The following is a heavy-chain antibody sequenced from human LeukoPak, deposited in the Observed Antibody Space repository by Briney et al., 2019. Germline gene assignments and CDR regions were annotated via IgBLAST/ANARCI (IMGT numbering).Heavy chain of an antibody. J-gene: IGHJ4*02. CDR1: GFTFSDHY. V-gene: IGHV3-72*01. D-gene: IGHD4-17*01. Sequence: GGSLRLSCAASGFTFSDHYVDWVRQAPGKGLEWVGRSRNKPNGYTTLYAASVKGRFTISRDDSKNSVYLQMSSLKTEDTAVYYCTRDLLMTTVDYWGQGTLVTVSS. CDR2: SRNKPNGYTT. CDR3: TRDLLMTTVDY.